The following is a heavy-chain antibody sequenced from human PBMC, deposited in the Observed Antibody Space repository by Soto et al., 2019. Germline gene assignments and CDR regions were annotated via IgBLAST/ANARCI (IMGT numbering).Heavy chain of an antibody. Sequence: RASVKVSCKASGYTFTSYDINWVRQATGQGLEWMGWMNPNSGNTGYAQKFQGRVTMTRNTSISTAYMELSSLRSEDTAVYYCARGLGVVAATPYYYWGQGTLVTVSS. CDR1: GYTFTSYD. D-gene: IGHD2-15*01. J-gene: IGHJ4*02. V-gene: IGHV1-8*01. CDR2: MNPNSGNT. CDR3: ARGLGVVAATPYYY.